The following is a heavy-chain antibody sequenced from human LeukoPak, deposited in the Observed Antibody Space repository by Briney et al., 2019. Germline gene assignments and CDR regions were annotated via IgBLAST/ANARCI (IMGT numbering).Heavy chain of an antibody. V-gene: IGHV4-34*01. D-gene: IGHD6-19*01. J-gene: IGHJ6*03. CDR1: GGSFSGYY. Sequence: SETLSLTCAVYGGSFSGYYWSWIRQPPGKGLEWIGEINHSGSTNYNPSLKSRVTISVDTSKNQFSLKLSSVTAADTAVYYCAREVAGEPYYYYYYMDVWGKGTTVTTSS. CDR2: INHSGST. CDR3: AREVAGEPYYYYYYMDV.